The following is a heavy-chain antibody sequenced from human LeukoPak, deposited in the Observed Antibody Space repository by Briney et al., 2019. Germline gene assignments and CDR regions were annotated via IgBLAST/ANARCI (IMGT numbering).Heavy chain of an antibody. J-gene: IGHJ4*02. CDR3: ARDEAVATRGSFDY. D-gene: IGHD6-19*01. CDR2: IYSGGST. Sequence: GGSLRLSCAASGFTVSSNYMSWVRQAPGKGLEWVSVIYSGGSTYYADSVKGRFTIPRDNSKNTLYLQMNSLRVEDTAVYYCARDEAVATRGSFDYRGQGTLVTVSS. V-gene: IGHV3-66*02. CDR1: GFTVSSNY.